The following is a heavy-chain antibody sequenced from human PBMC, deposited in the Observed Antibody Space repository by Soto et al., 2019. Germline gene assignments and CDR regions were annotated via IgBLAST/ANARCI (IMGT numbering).Heavy chain of an antibody. CDR1: GGSIRSYH. J-gene: IGHJ4*02. CDR2: IFHSGST. V-gene: IGHV4-59*01. Sequence: SETLSLTCTVSGGSIRSYHWNWIRQPPGKGLEWIGYIFHSGSTNYNPSLKSRVPISVDTSKNQFSLKLTSVTAADTAVYYCARGDTVVVPAAMWFDFWGQGTLVTVSS. D-gene: IGHD2-2*01. CDR3: ARGDTVVVPAAMWFDF.